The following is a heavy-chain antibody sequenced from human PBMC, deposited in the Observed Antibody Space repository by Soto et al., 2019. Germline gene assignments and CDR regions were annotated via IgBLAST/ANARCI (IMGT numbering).Heavy chain of an antibody. Sequence: QVQLVESGGGVVQPGRSLRLSCAASGFTFSSYGMHWVRQAPGKGLEWVAVIWYDGSNKYYADSVKGRFTISRDNSKNTLYLQMKRLRAEDTAVYYCARDPSITMVRGVIYYGMDVWGQGTTVTVSS. J-gene: IGHJ6*02. D-gene: IGHD3-10*01. CDR3: ARDPSITMVRGVIYYGMDV. CDR2: IWYDGSNK. CDR1: GFTFSSYG. V-gene: IGHV3-33*01.